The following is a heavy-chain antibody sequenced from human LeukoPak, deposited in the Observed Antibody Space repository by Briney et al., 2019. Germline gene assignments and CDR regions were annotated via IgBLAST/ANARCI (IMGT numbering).Heavy chain of an antibody. CDR3: ARVGGSSSWGH. CDR2: IYSGGST. V-gene: IGHV3-53*01. D-gene: IGHD6-13*01. CDR1: GFTVSSNF. Sequence: PGGSLRLSCAASGFTVSSNFMSWVRQAPGKGLEWVSVIYSGGSTYYADSVKGRFTISRDNSKNTLYLQMNSLRAEDTAVYYCARVGGSSSWGHWGQGTLVTVSS. J-gene: IGHJ4*02.